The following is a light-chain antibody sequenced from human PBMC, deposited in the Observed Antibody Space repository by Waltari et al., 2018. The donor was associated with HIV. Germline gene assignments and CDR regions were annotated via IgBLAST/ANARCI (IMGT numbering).Light chain of an antibody. V-gene: IGKV3-20*01. J-gene: IGKJ3*01. CDR1: QCVRHQY. CDR3: QQYGSSPCT. Sequence: EFVLTHSPRTVSVSRGERDTLPYRASQCVRHQYFAWYQPKSGQAPRLLRYGGSSSATGIAYRFSGSGSGTDFTLTISRLEPEDFAVYYCQQYGSSPCTFGPGTKVEVK. CDR2: GGS.